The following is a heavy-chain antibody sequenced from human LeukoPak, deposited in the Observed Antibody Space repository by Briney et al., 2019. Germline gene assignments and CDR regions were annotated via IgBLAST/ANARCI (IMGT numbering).Heavy chain of an antibody. Sequence: SETLSLTCTVSGYSISSGYYWSWIRQSAGKGLERIGRIYTSGTTNSNPSLKSRVTISVDTSKNQFSLKLSSVTAADTAVYYCAREYYDSYKAPAFDIWGQGTMVTVSS. D-gene: IGHD3-22*01. J-gene: IGHJ3*02. CDR1: GYSISSGYY. V-gene: IGHV4-61*02. CDR2: IYTSGTT. CDR3: AREYYDSYKAPAFDI.